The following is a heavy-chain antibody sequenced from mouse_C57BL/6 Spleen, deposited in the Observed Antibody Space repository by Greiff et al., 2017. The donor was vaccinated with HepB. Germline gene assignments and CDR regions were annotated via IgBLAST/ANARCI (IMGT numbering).Heavy chain of an antibody. D-gene: IGHD1-1*01. J-gene: IGHJ2*01. V-gene: IGHV1-62-2*01. Sequence: VQVVESGAELVKPGASVKLSCKASGYTFTEYTIHWVKQRSGQGLEWIGWFYPGSGSIKYNEKFKDKATLTADKSSSTVYMELSRLTSEDSAVYFCARHERGVYYGSRYFDYWGQGTTLTVSS. CDR2: FYPGSGSI. CDR3: ARHERGVYYGSRYFDY. CDR1: GYTFTEYT.